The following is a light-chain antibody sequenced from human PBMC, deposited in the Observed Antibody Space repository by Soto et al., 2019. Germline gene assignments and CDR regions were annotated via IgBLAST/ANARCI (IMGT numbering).Light chain of an antibody. Sequence: QSVLTQPPSVSAAPGQTVTISCSGSLSNIGSNYVSWYQQLPGTAPKVIIYDNNERPSAIPDRFSGSKSGTSATLGITGLQTGDEADYYCGTWDSSLSADVFGGGTKVTVL. CDR1: LSNIGSNY. CDR2: DNN. CDR3: GTWDSSLSADV. J-gene: IGLJ3*02. V-gene: IGLV1-51*01.